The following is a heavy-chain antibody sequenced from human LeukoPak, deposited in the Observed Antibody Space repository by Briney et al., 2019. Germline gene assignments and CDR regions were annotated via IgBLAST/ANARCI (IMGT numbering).Heavy chain of an antibody. CDR2: ISAYNDNT. Sequence: ASVKVSCKASGYTFTSYGISWVRQAPGQGLEWMGWISAYNDNTNHAQKLQGRVTMTTDTSTSTAYMELRSLRSDDTAVYYCARDARGWYRSNFDYWGQGTLVTVSS. J-gene: IGHJ4*02. D-gene: IGHD6-19*01. CDR1: GYTFTSYG. CDR3: ARDARGWYRSNFDY. V-gene: IGHV1-18*01.